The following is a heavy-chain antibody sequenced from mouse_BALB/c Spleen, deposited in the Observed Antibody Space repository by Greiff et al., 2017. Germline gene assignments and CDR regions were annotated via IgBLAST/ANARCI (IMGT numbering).Heavy chain of an antibody. J-gene: IGHJ1*01. CDR1: GFTFSSYG. Sequence: EVQGVESGGDLVKPGGSLKLSCAASGFTFSSYGMSWVRQTPDKRLEWVATISSGGSYTYYPDSVKGRFTISRDNAKNTLYLQMSSLKSEDTAMYYCARQVVARYFDVWGAGTTVTVSS. CDR2: ISSGGSYT. CDR3: ARQVVARYFDV. V-gene: IGHV5-6*01. D-gene: IGHD1-1*01.